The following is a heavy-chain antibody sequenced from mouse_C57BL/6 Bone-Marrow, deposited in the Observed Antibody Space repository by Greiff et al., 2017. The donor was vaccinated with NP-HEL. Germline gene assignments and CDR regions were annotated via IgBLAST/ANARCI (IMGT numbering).Heavy chain of an antibody. CDR3: ARRGGDY. J-gene: IGHJ4*01. V-gene: IGHV5-12*01. CDR1: GFTFSDYY. Sequence: EVMLVESGGGLVQPGGSLKLSCAASGFTFSDYYMYWVRQTPEKRLEWVAYISNGGGSTYYPDTVKGRFTISRDNAKNNLYLQMSRLKSEDTAMYYWARRGGDYWGQGTSVTVSS. CDR2: ISNGGGST.